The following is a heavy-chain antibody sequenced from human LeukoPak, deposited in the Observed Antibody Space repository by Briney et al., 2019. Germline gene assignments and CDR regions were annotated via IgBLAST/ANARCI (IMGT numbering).Heavy chain of an antibody. Sequence: GGSLRLSCAASGFTFSSYSMNWVRQAPGKGLEWVASISSSSSYIYYADSVKGQFTISRDNGKNSLYLQMNSLRAEDTAVYYCASACGGDCYKSASDYWGQGTLVTVSS. V-gene: IGHV3-21*01. D-gene: IGHD2-21*02. CDR1: GFTFSSYS. CDR3: ASACGGDCYKSASDY. CDR2: ISSSSSYI. J-gene: IGHJ4*02.